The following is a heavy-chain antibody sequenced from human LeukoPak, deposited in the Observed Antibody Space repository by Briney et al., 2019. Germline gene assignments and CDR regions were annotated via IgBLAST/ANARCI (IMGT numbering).Heavy chain of an antibody. CDR3: ARQSSGYSRTTFDY. J-gene: IGHJ4*02. CDR1: GYTFTSYA. Sequence: ASVKVSCKASGYTFTSYAMHWVRQAPGQRLEWMGWINAGNGNTKYSQEFQGRVTITRDTSASTAYMELSSLRSDDTAVYYCARQSSGYSRTTFDYWGQGTLVTVSS. CDR2: INAGNGNT. D-gene: IGHD3-22*01. V-gene: IGHV1-3*01.